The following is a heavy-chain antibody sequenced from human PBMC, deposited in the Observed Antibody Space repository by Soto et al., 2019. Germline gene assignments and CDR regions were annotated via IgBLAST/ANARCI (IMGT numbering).Heavy chain of an antibody. J-gene: IGHJ4*02. D-gene: IGHD3-16*01. CDR2: VFYGGT. CDR3: ERYRGAFYFAS. Sequence: PSETLSLTCSVSGRSMSSNYWSWIRQSPDKGLEWLGYVFYGGTDYNPSLEGRVTMSVETSKSQFSLKLTSVTAADTAVYYCERYRGAFYFASWGQGLLVTVSS. CDR1: GRSMSSNY. V-gene: IGHV4-59*01.